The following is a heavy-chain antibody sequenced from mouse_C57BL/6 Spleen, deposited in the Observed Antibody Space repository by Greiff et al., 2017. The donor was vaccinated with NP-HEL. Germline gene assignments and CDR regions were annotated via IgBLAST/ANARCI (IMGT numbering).Heavy chain of an antibody. Sequence: EESGPGLVKPSQSLSLTCSVSGYSITSGYYWNWIRQFPGNKLEWMGYISYDGSNNYNPSLKNRISITRDTSKNQFVLKLNSVTTEDTATYYCAVANWDGSFAYWGQGTLVTVSA. CDR2: ISYDGSN. CDR1: GYSITSGYY. D-gene: IGHD4-1*01. J-gene: IGHJ3*01. V-gene: IGHV3-6*01. CDR3: AVANWDGSFAY.